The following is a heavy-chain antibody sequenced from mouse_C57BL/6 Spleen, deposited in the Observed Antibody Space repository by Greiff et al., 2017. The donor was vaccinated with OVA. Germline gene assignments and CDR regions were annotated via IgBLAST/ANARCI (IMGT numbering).Heavy chain of an antibody. D-gene: IGHD2-3*01. CDR1: GFTFTDYY. J-gene: IGHJ2*01. V-gene: IGHV7-3*01. Sequence: EVQLVESGGGLVQPGGSLSISCAASGFTFTDYYMSWVRQPPGKALEWLGFIRTKDNGYTTEYSASVKGRFTISRDNSQSILYLQMNALRAEDSATYYCARCYDGYYGYFDYWGQGTTLTVSS. CDR2: IRTKDNGYTT. CDR3: ARCYDGYYGYFDY.